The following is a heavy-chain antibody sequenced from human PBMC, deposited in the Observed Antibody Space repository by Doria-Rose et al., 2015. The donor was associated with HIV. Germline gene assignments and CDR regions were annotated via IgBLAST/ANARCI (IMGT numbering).Heavy chain of an antibody. CDR1: GGSISSYY. CDR3: ARFRPSRGIYYSLDV. CDR2: IYSSGST. J-gene: IGHJ6*03. V-gene: IGHV4-4*09. Sequence: GSGLVKPAETLSLTCTVSGGSISSYYWNWIRQPPGEGLEWIGYIYSSGSTHYNSSLKSRVTISIDTSKNQFPLKLSSVTAADTAVYYCARFRPSRGIYYSLDVWGKGTTVTVSS. D-gene: IGHD3-10*01.